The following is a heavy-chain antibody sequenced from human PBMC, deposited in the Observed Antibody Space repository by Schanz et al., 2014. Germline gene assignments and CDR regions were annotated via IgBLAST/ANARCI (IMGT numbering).Heavy chain of an antibody. D-gene: IGHD6-13*01. CDR2: ISASGGDT. Sequence: DVHLLESGGGLVQPGGSLRLSCAASEFTFSTDAMSWVRQAPGKGLEWLSVISASGGDTYYADSVKGRFTISRDNSKNTLFLQMNSLRAEDTTVYYCAKLRYSSRWRGDYIDEWGQGTLVTVAS. CDR1: EFTFSTDA. J-gene: IGHJ4*02. CDR3: AKLRYSSRWRGDYIDE. V-gene: IGHV3-23*01.